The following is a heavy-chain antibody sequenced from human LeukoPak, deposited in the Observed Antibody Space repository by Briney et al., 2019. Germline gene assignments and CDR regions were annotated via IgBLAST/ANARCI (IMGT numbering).Heavy chain of an antibody. J-gene: IGHJ6*02. CDR3: ARDSLILRFLEWFHYYYYGMDV. CDR2: INPSGGST. D-gene: IGHD3-3*01. V-gene: IGHV1-46*01. Sequence: ASVKVSCKASGYTFTSYYMHWVRRAPGQGLEWMGIINPSGGSTSYAQKFQGRVTMTRDTSTSTVYMELSSLRSEDTAVYYCARDSLILRFLEWFHYYYYGMDVWGQGTTVTVSS. CDR1: GYTFTSYY.